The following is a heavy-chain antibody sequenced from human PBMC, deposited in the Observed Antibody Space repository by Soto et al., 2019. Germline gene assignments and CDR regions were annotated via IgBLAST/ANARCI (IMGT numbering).Heavy chain of an antibody. V-gene: IGHV4-61*01. CDR3: ARDGHGMDV. CDR1: GGSVSTGSYD. Sequence: SETLSLTCTVSGGSVSTGSYDWSWIRQPPGKGLEWVGKIFFTGSAHYNPSLRNRVTMSVDTSKDQFSLTLTSVTAADTAVYYCARDGHGMDVWGQGTTVAVSS. CDR2: IFFTGSA. J-gene: IGHJ6*02.